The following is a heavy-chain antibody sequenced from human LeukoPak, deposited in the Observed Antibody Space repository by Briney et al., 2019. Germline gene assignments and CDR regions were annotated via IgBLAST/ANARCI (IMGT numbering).Heavy chain of an antibody. D-gene: IGHD3-10*01. Sequence: ASVKVSCKASGGTFSSYAISWVRQAPGQGLEWMGRIIPILGIANYAQKFQGRVTITADKSTSTAYMELSSLRSEDTAVYYCARVGLGFGEITGNGGYGMDVWGQGTTVTVSS. CDR2: IIPILGIA. V-gene: IGHV1-69*04. CDR3: ARVGLGFGEITGNGGYGMDV. CDR1: GGTFSSYA. J-gene: IGHJ6*02.